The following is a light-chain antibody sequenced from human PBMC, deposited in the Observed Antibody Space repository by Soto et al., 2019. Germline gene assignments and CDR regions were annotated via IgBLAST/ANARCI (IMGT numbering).Light chain of an antibody. J-gene: IGKJ1*01. CDR2: GAS. CDR1: QSVSSSY. V-gene: IGKV3-20*01. Sequence: EILLTHSPGTLSLSPGERATLXXXASQSVSSSYLAWYQQKPGQAPRLLIYGASSRATGIPDRFSGSGSGTDFTLTISRLEPEDFAVYYCQQYGSSPQTFGQGTKVDIK. CDR3: QQYGSSPQT.